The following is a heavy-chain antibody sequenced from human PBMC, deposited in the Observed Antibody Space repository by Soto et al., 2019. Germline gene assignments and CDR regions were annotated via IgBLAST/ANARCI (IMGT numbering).Heavy chain of an antibody. D-gene: IGHD5-12*01. Sequence: PGGSLRLSCAASGFTFSSYWMHWVRQAPGKGLVWASRINSDGSSTSYADSVKGRFTISRDNSKNTLYLQMNSLRAEDTAVYYCAKVGVNSGYDYYYYYYYMDVWGKGTTVTVSS. CDR3: AKVGVNSGYDYYYYYYYMDV. V-gene: IGHV3-74*01. J-gene: IGHJ6*03. CDR1: GFTFSSYW. CDR2: INSDGSST.